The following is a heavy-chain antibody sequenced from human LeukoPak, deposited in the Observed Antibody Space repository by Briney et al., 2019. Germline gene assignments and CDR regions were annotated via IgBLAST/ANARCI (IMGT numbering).Heavy chain of an antibody. CDR1: GFTFTSSA. CDR2: IVVGSGNT. CDR3: AADSLGPDRYCSGGSCYPDAFDI. D-gene: IGHD2-15*01. Sequence: SVKVSCMASGFTFTSSAVQWVRQARGQRLEWIGWIVVGSGNTNYAQKFQERVTITRDMSTSTAYMELSSLRSEDTAVYYCAADSLGPDRYCSGGSCYPDAFDIWGQGTMVTVSS. J-gene: IGHJ3*02. V-gene: IGHV1-58*01.